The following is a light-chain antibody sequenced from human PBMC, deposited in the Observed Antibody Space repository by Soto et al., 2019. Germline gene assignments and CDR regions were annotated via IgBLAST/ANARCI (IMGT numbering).Light chain of an antibody. CDR2: DAS. Sequence: IVLTQSPVTLALSPGERAVLSCRASQSVSTPLAWYQHKPGQAPRLFIYDASKRAPGIPARFSGSGSGTDFTLTISSLEPEDLAVYYCQVRDVWPSFGQGTKVEIK. CDR3: QVRDVWPS. CDR1: QSVSTP. J-gene: IGKJ1*01. V-gene: IGKV3-11*01.